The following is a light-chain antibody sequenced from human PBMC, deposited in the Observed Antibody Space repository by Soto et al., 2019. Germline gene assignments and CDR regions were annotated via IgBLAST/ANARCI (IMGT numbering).Light chain of an antibody. CDR1: QDSTKY. CDR2: AAS. V-gene: IGKV1-9*01. J-gene: IGKJ1*01. CDR3: QQYYSYPQT. Sequence: DIQMTQSPSTLSASVRDRVTITCLASQDSTKYLAWYQQKPGKAPKLLIYAASTLQSGVPSRFSGSGSGTDFTLTISCLQSEDFATYYCQQYYSYPQTFGQGTKVDI.